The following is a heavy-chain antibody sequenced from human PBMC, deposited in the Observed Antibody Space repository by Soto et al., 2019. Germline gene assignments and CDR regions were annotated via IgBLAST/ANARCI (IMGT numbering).Heavy chain of an antibody. CDR3: AKGATTGKTNSHFWYFDL. CDR2: ISGSGDDT. CDR1: GFPFNTYA. J-gene: IGHJ2*01. Sequence: SGGSLRLSCAASGFPFNTYAMNWVRQAPGKGLEWVSVISGSGDDTYYADTVKGRFTISRDNSKNTLFLQMDSLRPEDTAIYYCAKGATTGKTNSHFWYFDLWGRGTLVTVSS. V-gene: IGHV3-23*01. D-gene: IGHD1-1*01.